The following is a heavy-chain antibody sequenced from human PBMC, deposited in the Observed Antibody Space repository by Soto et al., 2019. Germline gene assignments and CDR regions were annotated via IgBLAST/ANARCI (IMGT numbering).Heavy chain of an antibody. CDR3: TRDSTYYYDSSGPTPPSKYAFDI. J-gene: IGHJ3*02. CDR2: INSDGSST. V-gene: IGHV3-74*01. D-gene: IGHD3-22*01. Sequence: GSLRLSCAASGFTFSSYWMHWVRQAPGKGLVWVSRINSDGSSTSYADSVKGRFTISRDNAKNTLYLQMNSLRAEDTAVYYCTRDSTYYYDSSGPTPPSKYAFDIWGQGTMVTVSS. CDR1: GFTFSSYW.